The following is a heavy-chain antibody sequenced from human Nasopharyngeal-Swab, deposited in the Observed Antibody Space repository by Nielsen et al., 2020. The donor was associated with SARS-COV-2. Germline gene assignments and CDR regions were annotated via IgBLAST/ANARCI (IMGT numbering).Heavy chain of an antibody. J-gene: IGHJ4*02. V-gene: IGHV3-64*02. CDR1: GFTFSGYW. Sequence: GESLKISCAASGFTFSGYWIHWVRQAPGKGLEYLSAVSGDGVTTHYADSLKGRFTISRDNSKNTVYLQLGSLTAEDMAVYFCARGTPGIPGVDYWGQGTLVTVSS. CDR3: ARGTPGIPGVDY. D-gene: IGHD2-8*02. CDR2: VSGDGVTT.